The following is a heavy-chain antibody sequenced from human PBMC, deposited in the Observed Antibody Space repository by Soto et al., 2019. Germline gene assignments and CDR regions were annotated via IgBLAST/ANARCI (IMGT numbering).Heavy chain of an antibody. CDR3: ARRYGGNFDY. D-gene: IGHD1-26*01. J-gene: IGHJ4*02. V-gene: IGHV4-59*01. CDR1: GGSINNDY. Sequence: SETLSLTCTGSGGSINNDYWSWIRQPPGKGLEWIGYIYYSGSTNYNPSLKSRVTISVDTSKNQFSLKLSSVTAADTAVYYCARRYGGNFDYWGQGTLVTVS. CDR2: IYYSGST.